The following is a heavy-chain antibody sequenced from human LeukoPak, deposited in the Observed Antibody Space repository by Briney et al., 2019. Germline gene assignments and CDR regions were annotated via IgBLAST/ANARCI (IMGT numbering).Heavy chain of an antibody. CDR1: GGSISSYY. Sequence: SETLSLTCTASGGSISSYYWSWIRQPPGKGLEWIGYIYYSGSTNYNPSLKSRVTISVDTSKNQFSLKLSSVTAADTAVYYCARHWSGSSESYYYYYYGMDVWGQGTTVTVSS. V-gene: IGHV4-59*08. CDR3: ARHWSGSSESYYYYYYGMDV. CDR2: IYYSGST. D-gene: IGHD1-26*01. J-gene: IGHJ6*02.